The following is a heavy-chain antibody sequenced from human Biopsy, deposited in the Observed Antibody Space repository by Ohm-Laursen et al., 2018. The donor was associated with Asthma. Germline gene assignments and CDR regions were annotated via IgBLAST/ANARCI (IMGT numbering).Heavy chain of an antibody. CDR1: GFTFGNFW. Sequence: GSLRLSCSASGFTFGNFWMSWGRQTPGKGLEWVATINGDGSQKSYVDSVTGRFTISRDNSKNSLHLEMNSLRAEDTAVYFCASFVQAEEGVFWGQGARVTVSS. D-gene: IGHD2-15*01. CDR3: ASFVQAEEGVF. CDR2: INGDGSQK. J-gene: IGHJ4*02. V-gene: IGHV3-7*01.